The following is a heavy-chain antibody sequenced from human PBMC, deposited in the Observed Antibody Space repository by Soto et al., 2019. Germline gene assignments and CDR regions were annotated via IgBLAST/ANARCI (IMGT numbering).Heavy chain of an antibody. CDR3: RSSTSCYDESCVDV. Sequence: SETLSLTCAVSGYSISSGNYWAWIRQPPGRGLEWIGSLYHIGSTHYNTSLKSRVTISVDTSKNHFSLELSSVTAADTAIYYCRSSTSCYDESCVDVWGQGTMVTAP. CDR2: LYHIGST. V-gene: IGHV4-38-2*01. J-gene: IGHJ6*02. CDR1: GYSISSGNY. D-gene: IGHD2-2*01.